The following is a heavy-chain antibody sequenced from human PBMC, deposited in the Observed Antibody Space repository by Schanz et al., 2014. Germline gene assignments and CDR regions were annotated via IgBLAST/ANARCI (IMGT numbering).Heavy chain of an antibody. V-gene: IGHV1-2*02. D-gene: IGHD1-1*01. CDR3: ARDVGRPGHFWYFDL. CDR1: GYVFTAYY. CDR2: TNPYGGA. J-gene: IGHJ2*01. Sequence: QGHLVQSGAEVKEPGASVQVSCKASGYVFTAYYMHWVRQAPGQGLEWMGVTNPYGGAEFAQKFQGRISMTRDTSPTTFCMELSSLTSDDTAICCCARDVGRPGHFWYFDLWGRGTLVTVSS.